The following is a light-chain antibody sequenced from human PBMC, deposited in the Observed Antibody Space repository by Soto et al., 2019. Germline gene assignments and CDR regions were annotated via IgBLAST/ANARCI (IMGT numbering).Light chain of an antibody. J-gene: IGKJ4*01. V-gene: IGKV3-20*01. CDR1: QSISSSF. Sequence: EFVLTQSPGKLSLSPGERATLSCRASQSISSSFLAWYQQKPGQAPRLLIYVASSRGTGIPDRFSGSGSGTDFTLTISRLEPEDFAVYYCQQYGSSPPLTFDGGTKVEIK. CDR3: QQYGSSPPLT. CDR2: VAS.